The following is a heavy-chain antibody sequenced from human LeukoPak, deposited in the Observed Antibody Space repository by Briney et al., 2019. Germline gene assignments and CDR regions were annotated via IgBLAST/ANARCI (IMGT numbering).Heavy chain of an antibody. D-gene: IGHD6-6*01. CDR2: INHSGST. CDR1: GGSFSGYY. Sequence: PSETLSLTCAVYGGSFSGYYWSWIRQPPGKGLEWIGEINHSGSTNYNPSLKRRGTISLDTSKNQFSLKLISVTAADAAGYYCASDEYSRSSGRVHPWGQGTLVTVSS. J-gene: IGHJ5*02. CDR3: ASDEYSRSSGRVHP. V-gene: IGHV4-34*01.